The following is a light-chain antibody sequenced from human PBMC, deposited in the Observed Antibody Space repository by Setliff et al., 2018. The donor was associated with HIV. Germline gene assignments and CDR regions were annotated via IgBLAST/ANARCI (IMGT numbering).Light chain of an antibody. J-gene: IGLJ1*01. CDR3: QVWDSSSDHPYV. V-gene: IGLV3-21*03. Sequence: SYELTQPPSVSVAPGKTARITCGGNNIGSKSVHWYQQKPGQAPVLVVYGDSVRPSGIPERFSGSNSGNTATLTISRVEAGDEADYHCQVWDSSSDHPYVFGTGTKVTVL. CDR1: NIGSKS. CDR2: GDS.